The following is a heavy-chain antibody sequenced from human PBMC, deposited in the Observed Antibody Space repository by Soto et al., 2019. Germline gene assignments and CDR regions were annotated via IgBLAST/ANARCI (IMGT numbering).Heavy chain of an antibody. Sequence: PGGSLRLSCAASGFSFSTYGMHWVRQAPGKGLEWVAFISNDGSNKYYADSVKGRFTISRDNSKNTLYLQMNSLRAEDTAVYYCAKWALTGEGLYWGQGTLVTVSS. CDR3: AKWALTGEGLY. V-gene: IGHV3-30*18. CDR2: ISNDGSNK. CDR1: GFSFSTYG. J-gene: IGHJ4*02. D-gene: IGHD7-27*01.